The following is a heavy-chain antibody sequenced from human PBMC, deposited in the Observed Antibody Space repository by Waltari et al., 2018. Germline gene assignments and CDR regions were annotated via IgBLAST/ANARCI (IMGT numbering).Heavy chain of an antibody. Sequence: QVQLVQSGAEVKKPGSSVKVSCKASGGTFSSYAISWVRQAPGQGLEWRGGIIPIFGTANYAQKVQGRVTITADESTSTAYMELSSLRSEDTAVYYWAGELGYCTNGVCSSEFGDAFDIWGQGTMVTVSS. J-gene: IGHJ3*02. CDR2: IIPIFGTA. D-gene: IGHD2-8*01. CDR3: AGELGYCTNGVCSSEFGDAFDI. CDR1: GGTFSSYA. V-gene: IGHV1-69*01.